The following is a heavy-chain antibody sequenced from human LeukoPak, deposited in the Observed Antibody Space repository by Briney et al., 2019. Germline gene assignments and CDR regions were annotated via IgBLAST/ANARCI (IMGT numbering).Heavy chain of an antibody. Sequence: GGSLRLSCAASGFTLSSYWMSWVRQAPGKGLEWVSNMKQDGSERYYVDSVKGRFTISRDNAKNSLYLEMNSLRAEDTSVYYCARYKPQYRWDLYYFDYWGQGTLVTVSS. CDR2: MKQDGSER. CDR3: ARYKPQYRWDLYYFDY. V-gene: IGHV3-7*01. CDR1: GFTLSSYW. J-gene: IGHJ4*02. D-gene: IGHD1-1*01.